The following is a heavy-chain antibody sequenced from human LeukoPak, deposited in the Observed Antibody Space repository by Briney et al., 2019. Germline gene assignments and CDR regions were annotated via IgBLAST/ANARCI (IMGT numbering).Heavy chain of an antibody. J-gene: IGHJ6*03. D-gene: IGHD3-3*01. Sequence: SETLSLTCTVSGYSISSGYYWGWIRQPPGKGLEWIGSIYHSGSTYYNPSLKSRVTISVDTSKNQFSLKLSSVTAEDTAVYYCATRAEYDFWSGYFDYYYYYMDVWGKGTTVTISS. CDR1: GYSISSGYY. V-gene: IGHV4-38-2*02. CDR3: ATRAEYDFWSGYFDYYYYYMDV. CDR2: IYHSGST.